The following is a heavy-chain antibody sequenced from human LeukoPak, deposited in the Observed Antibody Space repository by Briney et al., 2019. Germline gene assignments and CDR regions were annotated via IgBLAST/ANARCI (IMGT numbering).Heavy chain of an antibody. CDR3: ARDKVGVSRYYYYGMDV. V-gene: IGHV4-4*07. J-gene: IGHJ6*02. CDR1: GGSISSYY. CDR2: IYTSGST. Sequence: PSETLSLTCTVSGGSISSYYWSWIRQPAGKGLEWIGRIYTSGSTNYNPSLKSRVTMSVDTSKNQFSLKLSSVTAADTAVYYCARDKVGVSRYYYYGMDVWGQGTKVTVSS. D-gene: IGHD3-16*01.